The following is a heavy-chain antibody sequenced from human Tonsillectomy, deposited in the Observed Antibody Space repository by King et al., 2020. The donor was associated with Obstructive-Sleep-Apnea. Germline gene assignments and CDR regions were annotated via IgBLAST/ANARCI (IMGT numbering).Heavy chain of an antibody. V-gene: IGHV1-2*02. Sequence: VQLVESGAEVKKPGASVRVSCKASGYTFTGYYIYWVRQAPGQGLEWMGWIDPSSGGTSFAQKFQGRVTMTRDTSISTAFMEVSRLKSDDTAMFYCARERDGYNSFYYWGQGTLVTVSS. CDR3: ARERDGYNSFYY. CDR2: IDPSSGGT. D-gene: IGHD5-24*01. CDR1: GYTFTGYY. J-gene: IGHJ4*02.